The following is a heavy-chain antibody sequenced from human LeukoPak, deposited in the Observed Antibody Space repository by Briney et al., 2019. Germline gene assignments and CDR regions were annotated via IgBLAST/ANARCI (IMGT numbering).Heavy chain of an antibody. Sequence: GASVKVSCKASGYTFTGYYMHWVRQAPEQGLEWMGWINPNSGGTNYAQKFQGRVTMTRDTSISTAYMELSRLRSDDTAVYYCARCSGSCYLNWFDPWGQGTLVTVSS. D-gene: IGHD2-15*01. V-gene: IGHV1-2*02. CDR3: ARCSGSCYLNWFDP. CDR1: GYTFTGYY. J-gene: IGHJ5*02. CDR2: INPNSGGT.